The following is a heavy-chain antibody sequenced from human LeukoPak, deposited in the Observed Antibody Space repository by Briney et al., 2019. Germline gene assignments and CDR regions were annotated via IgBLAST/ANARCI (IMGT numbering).Heavy chain of an antibody. D-gene: IGHD4-11*01. CDR2: ISNSGSST. Sequence: GGSLRLSCAASGFTFSSDAMSWVRQAPGKGLERVSGISNSGSSTNYADSVKGRFTISRDNSKNTLYLQMNSLRAEDTAVYYCASRYFDYWGQGTLVTVSS. CDR3: ASRYFDY. V-gene: IGHV3-23*01. CDR1: GFTFSSDA. J-gene: IGHJ4*02.